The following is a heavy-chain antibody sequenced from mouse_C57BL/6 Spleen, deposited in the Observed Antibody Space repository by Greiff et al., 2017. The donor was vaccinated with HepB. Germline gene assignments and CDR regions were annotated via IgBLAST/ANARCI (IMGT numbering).Heavy chain of an antibody. V-gene: IGHV1-64*01. CDR3: ARSDDYGNYVAWFAY. J-gene: IGHJ3*01. Sequence: VQLQQSGAELVKPGASVKLSCKASGYTFTSYWMHWVKQRPGQGLEWIGMIHPNSGSTNYNEKFKSKATLTVDKSSSTAYMQLSSLTSEESAVYYCARSDDYGNYVAWFAYWGQGTLVTVSA. D-gene: IGHD2-1*01. CDR1: GYTFTSYW. CDR2: IHPNSGST.